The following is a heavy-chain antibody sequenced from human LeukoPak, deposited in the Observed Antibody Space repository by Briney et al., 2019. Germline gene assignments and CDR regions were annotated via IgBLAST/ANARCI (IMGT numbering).Heavy chain of an antibody. D-gene: IGHD4-23*01. Sequence: ASVKVSCKASGGTFSSYAISWVRQAPGQGLEWVGRIIPILGIANYAQKFQGRVTITADKSTSTAYMELSSLRSEDTAVYYCASWGYDYGGNSELGLDAFDIWGQGTMVTVSS. CDR3: ASWGYDYGGNSELGLDAFDI. CDR2: IIPILGIA. J-gene: IGHJ3*02. CDR1: GGTFSSYA. V-gene: IGHV1-69*04.